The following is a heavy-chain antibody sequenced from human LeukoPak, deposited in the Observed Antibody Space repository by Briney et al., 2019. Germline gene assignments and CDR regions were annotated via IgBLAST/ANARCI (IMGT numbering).Heavy chain of an antibody. Sequence: ASVKVSCKASGYTFTGYYMHWVRQARGQGLEWMGWINPNSGRKNTEKTFQGRVNMTRDTSIRPAYMELSRLRSDDTAVYYCARGTHLSATGSYAFDIWGQGTMVTVSS. CDR2: INPNSGRK. CDR3: ARGTHLSATGSYAFDI. V-gene: IGHV1-2*02. J-gene: IGHJ3*02. CDR1: GYTFTGYY. D-gene: IGHD3-3*01.